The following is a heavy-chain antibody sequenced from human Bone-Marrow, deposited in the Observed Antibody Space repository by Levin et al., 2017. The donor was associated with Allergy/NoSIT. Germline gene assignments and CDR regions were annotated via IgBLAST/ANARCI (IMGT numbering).Heavy chain of an antibody. CDR1: GGSFSGYY. J-gene: IGHJ4*02. CDR3: ARGPGLERRS. Sequence: SETLSLTCAVYGGSFSGYYWSWIRQPPGKGLEWIGEINHSGSTNYNPSLKSRVTISVDTSKNQFSLKLSSVTAADTAVYYCARGPGLERRSRGQGTLVTVSS. CDR2: INHSGST. D-gene: IGHD1-1*01. V-gene: IGHV4-34*01.